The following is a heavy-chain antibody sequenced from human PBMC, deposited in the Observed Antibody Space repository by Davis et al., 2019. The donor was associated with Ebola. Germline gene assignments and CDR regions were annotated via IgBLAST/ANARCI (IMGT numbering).Heavy chain of an antibody. J-gene: IGHJ6*02. CDR2: IWYDGSNK. CDR1: GFPFSSYG. V-gene: IGHV3-33*01. D-gene: IGHD3-3*01. CDR3: ARERDYDFWSGYYGGYYYYGMDV. Sequence: GESLKISCAAPGFPFSSYGMHWFRQAPGKGLGWVAVIWYDGSNKYYADSVKGRFTISRDNSKNTLYLQMNSLRAEDTAVYYCARERDYDFWSGYYGGYYYYGMDVWGQGTTVTVSS.